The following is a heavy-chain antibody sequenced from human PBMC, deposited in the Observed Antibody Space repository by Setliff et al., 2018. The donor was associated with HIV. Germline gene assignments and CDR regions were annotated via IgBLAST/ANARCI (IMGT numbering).Heavy chain of an antibody. CDR3: ARHSDFWSEDAFDI. J-gene: IGHJ3*02. D-gene: IGHD3-3*01. CDR2: IYTSGST. CDR1: GGSINSYY. V-gene: IGHV4-4*09. Sequence: SETLSLTCSVSGGSINSYYWSWIRQPPGKGLEWIGYIYTSGSTKYNPFLRSRVTISVDPSKNQFSLRLSSVAAADTALYYCARHSDFWSEDAFDIWGQGTMVTVSS.